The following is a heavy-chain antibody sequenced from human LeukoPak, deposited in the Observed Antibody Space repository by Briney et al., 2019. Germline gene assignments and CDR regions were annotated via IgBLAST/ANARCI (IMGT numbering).Heavy chain of an antibody. Sequence: PGGSLRLSCAASGFTFSDYYMSRIRQAPGKGLEWVSYISSSGSTIYYADSVKGRFTISRDNAKNSLYLQMNSLRAEDTAVYYCASNDYDFWSGYLVYWGQGTLVTVSS. CDR3: ASNDYDFWSGYLVY. V-gene: IGHV3-11*04. D-gene: IGHD3-3*01. CDR1: GFTFSDYY. J-gene: IGHJ4*02. CDR2: ISSSGSTI.